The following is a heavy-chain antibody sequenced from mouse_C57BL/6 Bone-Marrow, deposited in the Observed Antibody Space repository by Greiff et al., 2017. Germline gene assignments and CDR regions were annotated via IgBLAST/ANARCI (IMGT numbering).Heavy chain of an antibody. J-gene: IGHJ1*03. CDR1: GYTFTNYW. CDR2: IYPGGGYT. Sequence: QVQLQQSGAELVRPGTSVKMSCKASGYTFTNYWIGWAKQRPGHGLEWIGDIYPGGGYTNYNEKFKGKATLTADKSSSTAYMQFSSLTSEDSAIYYCARYDHQGGWYFDVWGTGTTVTVSS. D-gene: IGHD2-12*01. V-gene: IGHV1-63*01. CDR3: ARYDHQGGWYFDV.